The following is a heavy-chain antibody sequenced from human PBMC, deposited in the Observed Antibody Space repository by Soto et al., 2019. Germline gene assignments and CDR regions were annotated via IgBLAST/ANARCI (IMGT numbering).Heavy chain of an antibody. CDR1: EITFSDYY. V-gene: IGHV3-11*01. Sequence: PGGSLRLSCVASEITFSDYYMSWIRQAPGKGLEWVSVSSNSGSAFYYADSVKGRFTISRDNAENSRFLQKNSLRAEDTAVYYCASSKGYRTSEGYYCVSAWGQGTLVTVSS. J-gene: IGHJ5*02. CDR2: SSNSGSAF. D-gene: IGHD3-3*01. CDR3: ASSKGYRTSEGYYCVSA.